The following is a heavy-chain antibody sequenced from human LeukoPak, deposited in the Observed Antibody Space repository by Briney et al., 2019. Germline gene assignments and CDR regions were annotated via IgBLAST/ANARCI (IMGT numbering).Heavy chain of an antibody. J-gene: IGHJ4*02. D-gene: IGHD6-19*01. V-gene: IGHV3-23*01. Sequence: GGSLRLSCAASGFTFSSYAMSWVRQAPGKGLEWVSAISGSGGSTYYADPVKGRFTISRDNSKNTLYLQMNSLRAEDTAVYYCAKGMEQWLVTELDYWGQGTLVTVSS. CDR1: GFTFSSYA. CDR2: ISGSGGST. CDR3: AKGMEQWLVTELDY.